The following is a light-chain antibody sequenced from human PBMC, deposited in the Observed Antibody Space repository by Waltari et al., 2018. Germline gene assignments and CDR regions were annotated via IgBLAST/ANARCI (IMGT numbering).Light chain of an antibody. CDR3: QHLNSYPIT. J-gene: IGKJ5*01. Sequence: DIQLTQSPSFLSASVGDRVTITCRASQGISTFLAWYQQKPGKAPKVLIYAASTLQSGVPSRFSGSGSVTEFTLTISSLQPEDFATYYCQHLNSYPITFGQGTRLEIK. CDR1: QGISTF. CDR2: AAS. V-gene: IGKV1-9*01.